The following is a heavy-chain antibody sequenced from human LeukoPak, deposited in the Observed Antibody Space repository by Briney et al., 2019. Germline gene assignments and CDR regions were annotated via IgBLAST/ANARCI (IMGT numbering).Heavy chain of an antibody. D-gene: IGHD3-10*01. V-gene: IGHV1-2*02. Sequence: GASVKVSCKASGYTFTGYYMHWVRQAPGQGLEWMGWINPNSGGTNYAQKFQGRVTMTRDMSTSTVYMELSSLRSEDTAVYYCARGLFYYGSGSYSPYYYYMDVWGKGTTVTVSS. J-gene: IGHJ6*03. CDR1: GYTFTGYY. CDR2: INPNSGGT. CDR3: ARGLFYYGSGSYSPYYYYMDV.